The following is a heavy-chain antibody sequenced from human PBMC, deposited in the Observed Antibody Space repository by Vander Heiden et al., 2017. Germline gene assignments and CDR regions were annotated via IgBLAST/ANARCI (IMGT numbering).Heavy chain of an antibody. CDR3: AKADTPPRTTDRHFDV. D-gene: IGHD1-1*01. CDR1: GFTFSAYG. J-gene: IGHJ2*01. Sequence: EVQLVESGGGLVQPGGSLRLSCAASGFTFSAYGMHWVRQAPGKGLVWVSRINGDGSSTSYADSVRGRFTISRDNAKSTLYLQMNSLRAEDTAVYYCAKADTPPRTTDRHFDVWGRGTQVTVSS. CDR2: INGDGSST. V-gene: IGHV3-74*01.